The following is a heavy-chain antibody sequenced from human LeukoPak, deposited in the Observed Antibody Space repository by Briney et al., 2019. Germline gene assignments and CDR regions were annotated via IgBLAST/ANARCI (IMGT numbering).Heavy chain of an antibody. CDR1: GFTFSNYA. J-gene: IGHJ4*02. CDR2: MSGSGGST. V-gene: IGHV3-23*01. Sequence: GGSLRLSCAASGFTFSNYAMSWARQAPGKGLEWVSGMSGSGGSTYYADSVKGRFTISRDNSKNTLYLQMNSLRAEDTAVYYCAKDLRPIVGATTFAYWGQGTLVTVSS. CDR3: AKDLRPIVGATTFAY. D-gene: IGHD1-26*01.